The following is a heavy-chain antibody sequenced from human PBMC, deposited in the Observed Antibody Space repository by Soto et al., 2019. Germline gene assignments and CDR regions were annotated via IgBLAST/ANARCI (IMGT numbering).Heavy chain of an antibody. J-gene: IGHJ6*01. CDR1: GYSFTSYW. V-gene: IGHV5-51*01. Sequence: PGESLKISCKGSGYSFTSYWIGWVRQMPGKGLEWMGIIYPGDSDTRYSPSFQGQVTISADKSISTAYLQWSSLKASDTAMYYCARQPVDYDILTGRYYYYGMDVWGQGTTVIVSS. D-gene: IGHD3-9*01. CDR3: ARQPVDYDILTGRYYYYGMDV. CDR2: IYPGDSDT.